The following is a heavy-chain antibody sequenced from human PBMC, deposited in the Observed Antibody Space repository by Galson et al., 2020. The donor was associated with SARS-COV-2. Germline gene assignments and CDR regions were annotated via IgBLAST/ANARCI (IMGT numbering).Heavy chain of an antibody. CDR2: IYSGGST. CDR1: DFTVSSNY. D-gene: IGHD1-26*01. CDR3: AGVGLRNYYFGMDV. Sequence: GGSLRLSCTPSDFTVSSNYMTWVRQAPGKGLEWVSVIYSGGSTYYADSVKGRFTISRDDSQNVMFLQMNDLRAEDTAVYYCAGVGLRNYYFGMDVWGQGTTVIVSS. J-gene: IGHJ6*02. V-gene: IGHV3-53*01.